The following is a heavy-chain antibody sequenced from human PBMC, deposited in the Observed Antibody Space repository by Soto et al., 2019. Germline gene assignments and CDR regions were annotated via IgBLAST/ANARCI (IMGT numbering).Heavy chain of an antibody. V-gene: IGHV4-34*01. Sequence: PSETLSLTCAVYCGSFSGYYWSWIRQPPGKGLEWIGEINHSGSTNYNPSLKSRVTISVDTSKNQFSLKLSSVTAADTAVYYCARLDYGGNSRENWGQGTLVTVSS. D-gene: IGHD4-17*01. CDR2: INHSGST. CDR1: CGSFSGYY. J-gene: IGHJ4*02. CDR3: ARLDYGGNSREN.